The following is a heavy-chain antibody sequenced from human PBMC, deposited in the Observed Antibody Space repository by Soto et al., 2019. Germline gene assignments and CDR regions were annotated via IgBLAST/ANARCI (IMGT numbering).Heavy chain of an antibody. D-gene: IGHD3-3*01. J-gene: IGHJ6*02. Sequence: SVKVSCKASGGTFSSYAIIWVRQAPGQGLEWMGGIIPIFGTANYAQKFQGRVTITADESTSTAYMELSSLRSEDTAVYYCAREGFTIFGVVTHYGMDVWGQGTTVTVSS. CDR3: AREGFTIFGVVTHYGMDV. CDR1: GGTFSSYA. CDR2: IIPIFGTA. V-gene: IGHV1-69*13.